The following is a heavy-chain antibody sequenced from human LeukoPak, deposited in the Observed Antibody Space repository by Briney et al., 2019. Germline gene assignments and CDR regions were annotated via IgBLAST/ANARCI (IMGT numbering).Heavy chain of an antibody. V-gene: IGHV4-4*02. CDR3: ATSSHYSQRL. Sequence: SGTLSLTCAVSGGSISSSYWCNWVGQPPGKGLEWIGEIYHSGSANYNPSLKSRVTISVDKSKNEFSLKLNSVTAADTAVYYCATSSHYSQRLWGQGTLVTVSS. J-gene: IGHJ4*02. CDR2: IYHSGSA. CDR1: GGSISSSYW. D-gene: IGHD3-10*01.